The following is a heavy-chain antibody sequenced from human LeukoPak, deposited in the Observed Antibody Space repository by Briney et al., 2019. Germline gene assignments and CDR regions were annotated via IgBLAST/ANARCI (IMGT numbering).Heavy chain of an antibody. CDR3: ARDLGSSSWSRWDYFDY. CDR2: IYSGGST. CDR1: GFTVSSNY. V-gene: IGHV3-66*01. J-gene: IGHJ4*02. D-gene: IGHD6-13*01. Sequence: GGSLRLSCAASGFTVSSNYMSWVRQAPGKGLEWVSVIYSGGSTYYADSVKGRFTISRDNSKNTLYLQMNSLRAEDTAVYYCARDLGSSSWSRWDYFDYWGQGTLVTVSS.